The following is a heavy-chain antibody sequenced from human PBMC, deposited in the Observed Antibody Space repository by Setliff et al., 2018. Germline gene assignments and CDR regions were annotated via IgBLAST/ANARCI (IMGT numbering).Heavy chain of an antibody. J-gene: IGHJ6*02. Sequence: GGSLRLSCAGYGFTFNTYWMTWVRQAPGKGLGLVASITHDGSKTYILDSGKGRFTISRDNTKNTMYLQMNSLGAEDTAVYYSASASYLVPADPSRYYYGMDVWGQGTTVTVSS. V-gene: IGHV3-7*03. D-gene: IGHD2-2*01. CDR2: ITHDGSKT. CDR1: GFTFNTYW. CDR3: ASASYLVPADPSRYYYGMDV.